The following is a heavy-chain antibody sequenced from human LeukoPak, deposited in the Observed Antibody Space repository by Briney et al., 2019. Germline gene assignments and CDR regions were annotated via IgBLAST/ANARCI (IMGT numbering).Heavy chain of an antibody. D-gene: IGHD3-9*01. CDR3: ARGSHYYDILTGYSGYYFDY. V-gene: IGHV1-3*01. J-gene: IGHJ4*02. Sequence: ASVKVSCKASGYTFTSYAMHWVRQAPGQRLEWMGWINAGNGNTKYSQKFQGRVTITRDTSASTAYMELSSLRSEDTAVYYCARGSHYYDILTGYSGYYFDYWGQGTLVTVSS. CDR2: INAGNGNT. CDR1: GYTFTSYA.